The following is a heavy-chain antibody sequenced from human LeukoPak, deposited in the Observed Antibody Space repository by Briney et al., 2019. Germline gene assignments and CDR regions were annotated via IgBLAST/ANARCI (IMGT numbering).Heavy chain of an antibody. CDR2: IYYSGST. V-gene: IGHV4-59*01. J-gene: IGHJ5*02. Sequence: SETLSLICTVSGGSISSYYWSWIRQPPGKGLEWIGYIYYSGSTNYNPSLKSRVTISVDTSKNQFSLKLSSVTAADTAVYYCASAGRGYSGYAFTWGQGTLVTVSS. CDR3: ASAGRGYSGYAFT. D-gene: IGHD5-12*01. CDR1: GGSISSYY.